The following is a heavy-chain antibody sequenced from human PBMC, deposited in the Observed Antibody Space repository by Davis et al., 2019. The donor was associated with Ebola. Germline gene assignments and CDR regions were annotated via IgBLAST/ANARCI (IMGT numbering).Heavy chain of an antibody. CDR1: GYTFTNYG. J-gene: IGHJ4*02. D-gene: IGHD1-1*01. CDR2: INPHNGNT. V-gene: IGHV1-18*04. CDR3: ARAQFPTTSDH. Sequence: AASVNVSCKASGYTFTNYGITWLRQAPGQGLEWMGWINPHNGNTNYAQNVQGRVIMTSDTAPTTAYMEVGSLRSDDTAVYYCARAQFPTTSDHWGQGTLVTVSS.